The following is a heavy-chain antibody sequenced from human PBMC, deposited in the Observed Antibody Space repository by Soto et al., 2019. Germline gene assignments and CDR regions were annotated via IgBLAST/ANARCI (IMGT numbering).Heavy chain of an antibody. V-gene: IGHV1-69*01. D-gene: IGHD3-22*01. J-gene: IGHJ3*02. CDR3: AWDSAYYYDGSQALADAFDI. CDR1: GVTFSSYA. Sequence: QVQLVQSGAEVKKPGSSVKVSCKASGVTFSSYAISWVRQAPGQGLEWMGGIIPIFGTAKYAQKFQGRVTITADESTSTAYMELSSMRSEDTAVDYCAWDSAYYYDGSQALADAFDIWGQGTMVTVSS. CDR2: IIPIFGTA.